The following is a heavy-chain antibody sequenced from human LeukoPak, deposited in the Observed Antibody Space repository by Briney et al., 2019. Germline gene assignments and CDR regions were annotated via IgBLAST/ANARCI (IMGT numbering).Heavy chain of an antibody. V-gene: IGHV3-20*04. CDR2: INWNGGST. CDR1: GFTFDDYG. Sequence: GGSLRLSCAGSGFTFDDYGISWVRQAPGKGLEWVSGINWNGGSTGYAGSVKGRFTISRDNAKNSLYLQMNSLRAEDTALYYCARESGATYYYDSSGYPFDYWGQGTLVAVSS. D-gene: IGHD3-22*01. J-gene: IGHJ4*02. CDR3: ARESGATYYYDSSGYPFDY.